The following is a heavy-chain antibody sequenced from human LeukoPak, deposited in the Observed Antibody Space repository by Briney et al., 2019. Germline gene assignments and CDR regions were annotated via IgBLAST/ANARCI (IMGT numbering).Heavy chain of an antibody. CDR3: ARHWYSNYYMDV. CDR1: GSSIRSYY. J-gene: IGHJ6*03. Sequence: SETLSLTCSVSGSSIRSYYWSWIRQPAGKRLEWIGRIYSTGSTNYNPSHRSRVTISVDTSKNQFSLKLSSVTAADTAVYYCARHWYSNYYMDVWGKGTTVAVSS. CDR2: IYSTGST. V-gene: IGHV4-4*07. D-gene: IGHD4-11*01.